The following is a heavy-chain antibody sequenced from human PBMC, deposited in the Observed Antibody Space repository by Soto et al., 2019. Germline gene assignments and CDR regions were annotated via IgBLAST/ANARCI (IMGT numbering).Heavy chain of an antibody. Sequence: QVQLVQSGGEVKKPGASVTVSCKASGYTFSNYGITWVRQAPGQGLERMGWTTPYNGNTNYDQQLQGRLPMTPDTTTSTVYMEMRALRSDDTAWCYGARGLHCYHSGNPSWSTCDWGQGNLVAVSA. CDR3: ARGLHCYHSGNPSWSTCD. J-gene: IGHJ4*02. CDR2: TTPYNGNT. V-gene: IGHV1-18*04. CDR1: GYTFSNYG. D-gene: IGHD3-10*01.